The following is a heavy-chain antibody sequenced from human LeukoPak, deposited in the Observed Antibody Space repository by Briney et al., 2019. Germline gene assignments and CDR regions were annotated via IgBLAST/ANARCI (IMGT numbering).Heavy chain of an antibody. CDR3: ARGRYCSSTSCYFVGYYYYYMDV. CDR2: INPNSGGT. V-gene: IGHV1-2*02. J-gene: IGHJ6*03. D-gene: IGHD2-2*01. CDR1: GYTFTGYY. Sequence: ASVKVSCKASGYTFTGYYMHWVRQAPGQGLEWMGWINPNSGGTNYAQKFQGRVTMTRDTSISTAYMELSRLRSDDTAVYYCARGRYCSSTSCYFVGYYYYYMDVWGKGTTATVSS.